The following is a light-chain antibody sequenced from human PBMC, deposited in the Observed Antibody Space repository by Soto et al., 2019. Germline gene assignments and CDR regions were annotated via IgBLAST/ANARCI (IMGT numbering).Light chain of an antibody. CDR3: QQYNSFWT. Sequence: DLQMTQAASTLSTYVGDRVTITCRASQSISSWLAWYQQKPGKAPKLLIYDTSSLESGVPSRFSGSGSGTEFTLTISSLQPDDFATYYCQQYNSFWTFGQGTKVDIK. J-gene: IGKJ1*01. CDR1: QSISSW. V-gene: IGKV1-5*01. CDR2: DTS.